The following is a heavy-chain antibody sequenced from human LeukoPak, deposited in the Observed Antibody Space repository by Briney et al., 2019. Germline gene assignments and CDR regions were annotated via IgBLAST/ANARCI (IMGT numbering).Heavy chain of an antibody. CDR3: ARDSRYFDWLFNINWFYP. Sequence: ASVKVSCKASGYTFTSYGISWVRQTPGQGLEWMGWISAYNGNTNYAQKLQGRVTMTTDTSTSTAYMELRSLRSDDTAVYFCARDSRYFDWLFNINWFYPWGQGTLVTVSS. CDR1: GYTFTSYG. CDR2: ISAYNGNT. V-gene: IGHV1-18*01. J-gene: IGHJ5*02. D-gene: IGHD3-9*01.